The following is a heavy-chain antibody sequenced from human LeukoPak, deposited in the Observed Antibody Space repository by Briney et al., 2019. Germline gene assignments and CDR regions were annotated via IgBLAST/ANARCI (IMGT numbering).Heavy chain of an antibody. Sequence: SETLSLTCTVSGGSISSGGYYWSWIRQHPGKGLEWIGYIYYSGSTYYNPSLRSRVTISVDTSKNQFSLKVSSVTAADTAMYYCARGAARSLSETSTDYYYYYYGMDVWGQGTTVTVSS. D-gene: IGHD6-6*01. V-gene: IGHV4-31*03. CDR3: ARGAARSLSETSTDYYYYYYGMDV. CDR1: GGSISSGGYY. J-gene: IGHJ6*02. CDR2: IYYSGST.